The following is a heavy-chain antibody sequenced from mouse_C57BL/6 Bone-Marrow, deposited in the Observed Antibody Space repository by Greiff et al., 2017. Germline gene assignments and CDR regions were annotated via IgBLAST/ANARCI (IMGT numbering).Heavy chain of an antibody. CDR1: GFTFSSYA. V-gene: IGHV5-4*01. CDR2: ISDGGSYT. CDR3: ARDRDWDVWFAY. D-gene: IGHD4-1*01. J-gene: IGHJ3*01. Sequence: EVKLMESGGGLVKPGGSLKLSCAASGFTFSSYAMSWVRQTPEKRLEWVSTISDGGSYTYYPDNVKGRFTISRDNAKNNLYLQMSQLKSEETAMYYCARDRDWDVWFAYGGQGTVVTVSA.